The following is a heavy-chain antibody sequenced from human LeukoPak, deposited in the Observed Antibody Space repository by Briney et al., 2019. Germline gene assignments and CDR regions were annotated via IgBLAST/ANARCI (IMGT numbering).Heavy chain of an antibody. J-gene: IGHJ6*02. V-gene: IGHV3-30*18. CDR2: ISYDGSNK. D-gene: IGHD4-11*01. CDR1: GFTFSSYG. CDR3: AKDQTVTPPPYYYYGMDV. Sequence: SGGSLRLSCAASGFTFSSYGMHWVRQAPGKGLEWVAVISYDGSNKYYADSVKGRFTISRDNSKNTLYLQMNSLRAEDTAVYYCAKDQTVTPPPYYYYGMDVWGQGTTVTVSS.